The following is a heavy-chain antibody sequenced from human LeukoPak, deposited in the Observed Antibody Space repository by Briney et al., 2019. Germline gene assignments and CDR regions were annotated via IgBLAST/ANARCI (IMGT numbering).Heavy chain of an antibody. CDR1: GYTFTSYD. D-gene: IGHD2-8*01. CDR3: ARDSSEGDCTNGVCFIPGY. J-gene: IGHJ4*02. V-gene: IGHV1-8*02. CDR2: MNPNSGNT. Sequence: GASVKVSCKASGYTFTSYDINWVRQATGQGLEWMGWMNPNSGNTSYAQKFQGRVTMTRDTSTSTVYMELSSLRSEDTAVYYCARDSSEGDCTNGVCFIPGYWGQGTLVTVSS.